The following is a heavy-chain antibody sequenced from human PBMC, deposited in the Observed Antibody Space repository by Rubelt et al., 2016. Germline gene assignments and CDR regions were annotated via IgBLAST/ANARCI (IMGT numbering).Heavy chain of an antibody. CDR2: IKSKTDGGTT. Sequence: EVQLVESGGGLVQPGGSLRLSCAASGFTVSSNYMSWVRQAPGKGLEWVGRIKSKTDGGTTDYAAPVKGRFTISRDESKNTLYLQMNSLKTEDTAVYYCTTDRGLSGDYHWYFDLWGRGTLVTVSS. CDR1: GFTVSSNY. D-gene: IGHD4-17*01. J-gene: IGHJ2*01. CDR3: TTDRGLSGDYHWYFDL. V-gene: IGHV3-15*01.